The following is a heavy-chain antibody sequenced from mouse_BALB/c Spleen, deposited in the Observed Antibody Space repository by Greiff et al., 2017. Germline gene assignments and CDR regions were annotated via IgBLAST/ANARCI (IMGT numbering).Heavy chain of an antibody. J-gene: IGHJ2*01. CDR3: ARRDDY. V-gene: IGHV5-9-3*01. CDR1: GFTFSSYA. CDR2: ISSGGSYT. Sequence: EVKLVESGGGLVKPGGSLKLSCAASGFTFSSYAMSWVRQTPEKRLEWVATISSGGSYTYYPDSVKGRFTISRDNAKNTLYLQMSSLRSEDTAMYYCARRDDYWGQGTTLTVSS.